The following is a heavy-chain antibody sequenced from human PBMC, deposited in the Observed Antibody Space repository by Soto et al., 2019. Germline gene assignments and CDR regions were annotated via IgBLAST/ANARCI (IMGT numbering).Heavy chain of an antibody. CDR2: IYPGDSET. J-gene: IGHJ3*02. CDR1: GYLFTSYW. V-gene: IGHV5-51*01. CDR3: ARHKSGEHAFEI. D-gene: IGHD3-3*01. Sequence: EVQLVPSGAEVKKPGEYLKISFKASGYLFTSYWIGWVRQMPWKGLEWMGIIYPGDSETRYSPSFQGQVTISTAKSITTAYLQWSSLHASDTAMYYCARHKSGEHAFEIGGQGTIVTVSS.